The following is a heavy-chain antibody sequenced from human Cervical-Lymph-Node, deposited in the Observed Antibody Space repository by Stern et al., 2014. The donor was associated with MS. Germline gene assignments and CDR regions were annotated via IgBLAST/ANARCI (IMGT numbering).Heavy chain of an antibody. D-gene: IGHD4-17*01. J-gene: IGHJ5*02. CDR3: VRRGDYGGNWFDP. Sequence: EVQLVESGAEVKKPGESLKISCKASGYTFTNNWIGWVRQMPGKGLEWMGFINPDDSEPRYSPSFHGQVTISADTSINTAYLQWSSLKASDTAMYYCVRRGDYGGNWFDPWGQGALVTVSS. CDR2: INPDDSEP. V-gene: IGHV5-51*03. CDR1: GYTFTNNW.